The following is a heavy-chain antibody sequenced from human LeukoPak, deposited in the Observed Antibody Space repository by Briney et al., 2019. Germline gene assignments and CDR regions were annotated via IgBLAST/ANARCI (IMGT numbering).Heavy chain of an antibody. CDR2: INSDGRST. V-gene: IGHV3-74*01. D-gene: IGHD5-18*01. J-gene: IGHJ4*02. CDR3: ARGLGGYSYGT. CDR1: GFTFSSHW. Sequence: GGSLRLSCAASGFTFSSHWMYWVRQAPGKGLVWVSRINSDGRSTNYADSVKGRFTISRDNAKNTLYLQMNSLRAEDTAVYYCARGLGGYSYGTWGQGTLVTVSS.